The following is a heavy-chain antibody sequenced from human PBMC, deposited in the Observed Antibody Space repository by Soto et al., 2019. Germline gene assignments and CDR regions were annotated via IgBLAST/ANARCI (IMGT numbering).Heavy chain of an antibody. CDR2: FDPEDGET. D-gene: IGHD4-17*01. J-gene: IGHJ5*02. CDR1: GYTLTELS. CDR3: ATATVTPLGSWFDP. Sequence: ASVKVSCKVSGYTLTELSMHWVRQAPGKGLEWMGGFDPEDGETIYAQKFQGRVTMTEDTSTDTAYMELGSLRSEDTAVYYCATATVTPLGSWFDPWGQGTLVTVSS. V-gene: IGHV1-24*01.